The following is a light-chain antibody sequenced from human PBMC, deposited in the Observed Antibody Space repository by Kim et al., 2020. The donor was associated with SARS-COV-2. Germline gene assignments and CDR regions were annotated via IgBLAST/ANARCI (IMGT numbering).Light chain of an antibody. Sequence: ASINCKSRHSLVYSSDNKKYVTWYQQKPEQPPKRRIYCASTRQTGVPDRFGGSGAGTDFTLTVDSLQAEDVAVYFCQQYYITPRTFGEGRKVGI. CDR3: QQYYITPRT. CDR1: HSLVYSSDNKKY. V-gene: IGKV4-1*01. J-gene: IGKJ4*02. CDR2: CAS.